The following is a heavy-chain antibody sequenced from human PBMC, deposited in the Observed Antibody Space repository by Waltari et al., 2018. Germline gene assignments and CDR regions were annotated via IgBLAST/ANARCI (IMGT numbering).Heavy chain of an antibody. CDR3: VRATLVGASTRAGLDP. CDR1: GFTFSSYW. CDR2: TNGDGSSK. J-gene: IGHJ5*02. Sequence: VQLVESGGGLVQPGGSLRLSCAASGFTFSSYWIHWVRQAPGKGLVWVSRTNGDGSSKSYGDSVKGRFTLSRDNAKNTLYLQMNSLRVEDTAVYYCVRATLVGASTRAGLDPWGQGTLVTVSS. V-gene: IGHV3-74*02. D-gene: IGHD1-26*01.